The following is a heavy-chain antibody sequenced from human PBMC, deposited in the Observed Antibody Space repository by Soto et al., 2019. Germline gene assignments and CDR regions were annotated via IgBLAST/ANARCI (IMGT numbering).Heavy chain of an antibody. D-gene: IGHD3-10*01. CDR2: IIPIVGTA. CDR3: ARCISYGSGSYFHYYYGKDV. Sequence: SVKVSCKASGGTFSSYAMSWVRQAPGQGLEWMGGIIPIVGTANYAQKFQGRVTITADASTSTAYMELSSLRSEDTAVYYCARCISYGSGSYFHYYYGKDVWGQGHTVTASS. V-gene: IGHV1-69*13. CDR1: GGTFSSYA. J-gene: IGHJ6*02.